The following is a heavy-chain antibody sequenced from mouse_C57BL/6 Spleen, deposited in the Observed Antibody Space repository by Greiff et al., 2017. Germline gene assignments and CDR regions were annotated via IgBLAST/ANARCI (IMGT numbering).Heavy chain of an antibody. J-gene: IGHJ2*01. CDR1: GYSITSGYY. CDR2: ISYDGSN. CDR3: ARDRGVTKFFDY. Sequence: DVKLQESGPGLVKPSQSLSLTCSVTGYSITSGYYWNWIRQFPGNKLECMGYISYDGSNNYNPSLQNRISFTRDPSKNQFFLKLNSGTTEDAATYYGARDRGVTKFFDYWGQGTTRTVSS. D-gene: IGHD2-12*01. V-gene: IGHV3-6*01.